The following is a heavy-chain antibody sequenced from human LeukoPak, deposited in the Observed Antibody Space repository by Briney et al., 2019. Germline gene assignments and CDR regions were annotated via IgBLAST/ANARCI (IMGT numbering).Heavy chain of an antibody. D-gene: IGHD5-18*01. V-gene: IGHV3-21*01. CDR1: GFTFSSYS. CDR2: ISSSSSYI. Sequence: GGSLRLSCAASGFTFSSYSMNWVSQAPGKGLEWVSSISSSSSYIYYADSVKGRFTISRDNAKNSLYLQMNSLRAEDTAVYYCARRGHGYGSPFDYWGQGTLVTVSS. CDR3: ARRGHGYGSPFDY. J-gene: IGHJ4*02.